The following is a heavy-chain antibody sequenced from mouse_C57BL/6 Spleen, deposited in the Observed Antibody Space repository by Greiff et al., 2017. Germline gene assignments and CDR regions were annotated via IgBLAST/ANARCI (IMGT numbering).Heavy chain of an antibody. CDR1: GFTFSSYA. J-gene: IGHJ2*01. Sequence: EVKLVESGGGLVKPGGSLKLSCAASGFTFSSYAMSWVRQTPEKRLEWVATISDGGSYTYYPDNVKGRFTISRDNAKNNLYLQLSHLKSEDTAMYYCARDDGNDVGYFDYWGQGTTLTVSS. CDR2: ISDGGSYT. D-gene: IGHD2-2*01. V-gene: IGHV5-4*03. CDR3: ARDDGNDVGYFDY.